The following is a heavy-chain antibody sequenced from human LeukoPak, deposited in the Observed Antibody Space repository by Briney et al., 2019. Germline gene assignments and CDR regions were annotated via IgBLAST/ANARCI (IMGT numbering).Heavy chain of an antibody. CDR2: ISSSSSTI. J-gene: IGHJ6*03. V-gene: IGHV3-48*01. D-gene: IGHD3-10*01. CDR1: GFTFSSYE. Sequence: AGGSLRLSCVASGFTFSSYEMTWVRQAPGKGLEWVSYISSSSSTIYYADSVKGRFTISRDNAKNSLYLRMNSLRAEDTAVYYCAIVSGSGSASQRCYYYRDVWGKGTTVTVSS. CDR3: AIVSGSGSASQRCYYYRDV.